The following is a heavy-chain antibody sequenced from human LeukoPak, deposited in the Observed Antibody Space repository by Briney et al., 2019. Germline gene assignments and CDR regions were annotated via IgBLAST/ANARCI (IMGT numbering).Heavy chain of an antibody. J-gene: IGHJ2*01. CDR3: ARDLGGGSYGWGKFDL. CDR1: GYSFTSYY. V-gene: IGHV1-46*01. D-gene: IGHD3-10*01. CDR2: INPSGGST. Sequence: ASVKVSCKASGYSFTSYYMHWVRQAPGQGLEWMGIINPSGGSTSYAQKFQGRVTMTRDTSTGTVYMELSSLRSEDTAVYYCARDLGGGSYGWGKFDLWGRGTLVAVSS.